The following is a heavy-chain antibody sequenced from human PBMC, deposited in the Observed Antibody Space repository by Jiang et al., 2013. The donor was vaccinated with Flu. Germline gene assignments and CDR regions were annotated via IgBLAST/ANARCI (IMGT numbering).Heavy chain of an antibody. D-gene: IGHD3-22*01. CDR1: GGTFSSYA. CDR3: ARDPGGYYDSSGYLPVGYFYWYFDL. V-gene: IGHV1-69*04. J-gene: IGHJ2*01. CDR2: IIPILGIA. Sequence: SGAEVKKPGSSVKVSCKASGGTFSSYAISWVRQAPGQGLEWMGGIIPILGIANYAQKFQGRVTITADKSTSTAYMELSSLRSEDTAVYYCARDPGGYYDSSGYLPVGYFYWYFDLWGRGTLVTVSS.